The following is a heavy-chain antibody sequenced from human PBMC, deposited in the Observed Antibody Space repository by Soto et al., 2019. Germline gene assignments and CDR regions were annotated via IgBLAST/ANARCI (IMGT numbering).Heavy chain of an antibody. V-gene: IGHV3-23*01. Sequence: GGSLRLSCAASGFTFSSYAMSWVRQAPGKGLEWVSAISGSGGSTYYADSVKGRFTISRDNSKNTLYLQMNSLRAEDTAVYYCAKDPADYGDGTGRASIWGQGTMVTVSS. CDR1: GFTFSSYA. J-gene: IGHJ3*02. CDR3: AKDPADYGDGTGRASI. CDR2: ISGSGGST. D-gene: IGHD4-17*01.